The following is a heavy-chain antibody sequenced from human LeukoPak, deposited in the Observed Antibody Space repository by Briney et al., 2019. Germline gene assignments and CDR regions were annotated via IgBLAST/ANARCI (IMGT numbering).Heavy chain of an antibody. CDR3: AKGIGELRMGNYYYYGMDV. CDR1: GFTFSSYG. D-gene: IGHD3-10*01. Sequence: GGSLRLSCAASGFTFSSYGMHWVRQAPGEGLEWVAVISYDGSTYADSVKGRFTISRDNSKNTLYLQMNSLRAEDTAVYYCAKGIGELRMGNYYYYGMDVWGQGTTVTVSS. J-gene: IGHJ6*02. V-gene: IGHV3-30*18. CDR2: ISYDGS.